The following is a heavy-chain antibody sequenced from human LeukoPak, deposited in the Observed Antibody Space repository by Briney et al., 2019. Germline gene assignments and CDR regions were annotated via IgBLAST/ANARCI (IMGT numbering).Heavy chain of an antibody. Sequence: PSETLSLTCTVSGGSISSSSYYWGWIRQPPGKGLEWIGSIYYSGSTYYNPSLKSRVTISVDTSKNQFSLKLSSVTAADTAVYYCARDKSLTYYDFWSGYNSDWGQGTLVTVSS. CDR1: GGSISSSSYY. V-gene: IGHV4-39*07. J-gene: IGHJ4*02. D-gene: IGHD3-3*01. CDR2: IYYSGST. CDR3: ARDKSLTYYDFWSGYNSD.